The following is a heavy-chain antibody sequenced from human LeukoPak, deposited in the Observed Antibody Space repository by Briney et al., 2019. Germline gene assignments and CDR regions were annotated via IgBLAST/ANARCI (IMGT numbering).Heavy chain of an antibody. CDR3: ARGGVFVEVLRILEWTIQGNWFDP. D-gene: IGHD3-3*01. CDR1: GYTLPGYY. CDR2: INPNSGDT. Sequence: ASVTVSCKASGYTLPGYYMHWVRQAPGQGLEWMGWINPNSGDTNYAQQLQGRVTMTSDTSISTAYMELSRLRSDDTAVYYCARGGVFVEVLRILEWTIQGNWFDPWGQGTLVTVSS. V-gene: IGHV1-2*02. J-gene: IGHJ5*02.